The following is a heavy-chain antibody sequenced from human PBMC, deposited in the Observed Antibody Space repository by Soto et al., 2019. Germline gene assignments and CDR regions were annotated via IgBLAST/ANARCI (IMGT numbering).Heavy chain of an antibody. CDR2: INHSGST. Sequence: PSETLSLTCAVHGGSFSGYYWSWIRQPPGKGLEWIGEINHSGSTNYNPSLKSRVTISVDTSKNQFSLKLSSVTAADTAVYYCARGGVLTTVTYFDYWGQGTLVTVSS. D-gene: IGHD4-17*01. CDR3: ARGGVLTTVTYFDY. V-gene: IGHV4-34*01. J-gene: IGHJ4*02. CDR1: GGSFSGYY.